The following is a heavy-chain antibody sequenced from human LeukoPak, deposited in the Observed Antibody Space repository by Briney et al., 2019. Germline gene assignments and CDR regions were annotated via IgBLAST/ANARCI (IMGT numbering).Heavy chain of an antibody. CDR1: GGSVSNYY. J-gene: IGHJ6*03. V-gene: IGHV4-59*08. Sequence: PSETLSLTCTVSGGSVSNYYWSWIRQPPGKGLEWIGYIYHGGSTKYNPSLKSRVTISVDTSKNQFSLNLRSVTAADTAVYYCAKKGRTYTDYGGYYDYMDVWGKGTTVTVS. CDR3: AKKGRTYTDYGGYYDYMDV. CDR2: IYHGGST. D-gene: IGHD4-17*01.